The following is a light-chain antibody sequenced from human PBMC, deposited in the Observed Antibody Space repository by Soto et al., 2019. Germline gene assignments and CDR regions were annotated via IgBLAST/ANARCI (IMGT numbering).Light chain of an antibody. J-gene: IGKJ1*01. CDR3: QDYGSSRT. V-gene: IGKV3-20*01. CDR1: QPLSSTH. CDR2: GAS. Sequence: EIVVTQSXGSLSLSPGERATLSCRASQPLSSTHLAWYQQRPGQAPRLLIYGASSRATGIPDRXXXXXXXXXXXXTISRLEPEDFAVYYCQDYGSSRTFGEGTKVEXK.